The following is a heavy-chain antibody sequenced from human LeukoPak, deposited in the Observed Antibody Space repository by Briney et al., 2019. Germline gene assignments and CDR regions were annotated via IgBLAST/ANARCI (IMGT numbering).Heavy chain of an antibody. CDR1: GFTFRNSW. CDR3: TTEITSGGMVQYPFDC. J-gene: IGHJ4*02. D-gene: IGHD3-10*01. V-gene: IGHV3-15*01. Sequence: TGGSLRLSCAASGFTFRNSWMSGVRQAPGKGLEWVGRIKSKTDGGTTDYAAPVKGRFTISRDDSKNTLYLQMNSLKTEGTAVYYCTTEITSGGMVQYPFDCWGQGTLVTVSS. CDR2: IKSKTDGGTT.